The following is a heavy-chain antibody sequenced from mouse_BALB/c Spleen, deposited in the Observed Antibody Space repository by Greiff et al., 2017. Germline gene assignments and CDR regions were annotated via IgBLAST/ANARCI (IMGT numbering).Heavy chain of an antibody. CDR3: TRGMVGAMDY. J-gene: IGHJ4*01. Sequence: EVQLQQSGTVLARPGASVTMSCKASGYSFTSYWMHWVKQRPGQGLEWIGAIYPGNSDTSYNQKFKGKAKLTAVTSASTAYMELSSLTNEDSAVYYCTRGMVGAMDYWGQGTSVTVSS. V-gene: IGHV1-5*01. D-gene: IGHD1-1*02. CDR1: GYSFTSYW. CDR2: IYPGNSDT.